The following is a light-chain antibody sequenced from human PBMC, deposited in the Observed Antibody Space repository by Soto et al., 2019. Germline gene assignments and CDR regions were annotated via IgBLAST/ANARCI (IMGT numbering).Light chain of an antibody. CDR1: SSDVGGYNH. Sequence: QSALTQPRSVSGSPGQSVTISCTGTSSDVGGYNHVSWYQQYPDKAPKLVIYGVSRRPSGVTDRFSGSKSDNTASLTISGLQTEDEADYYCCSYAGNYIHYVFGTGTKLTVL. CDR3: CSYAGNYIHYV. CDR2: GVS. J-gene: IGLJ1*01. V-gene: IGLV2-11*01.